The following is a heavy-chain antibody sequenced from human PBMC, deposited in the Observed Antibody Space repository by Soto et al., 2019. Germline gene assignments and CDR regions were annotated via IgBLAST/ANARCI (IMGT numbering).Heavy chain of an antibody. CDR1: GGSITSSFY. J-gene: IGHJ6*02. D-gene: IGHD6-13*01. CDR2: IYGTGNT. V-gene: IGHV4-39*01. Sequence: QLQLQESGPGLVKPSETLSLSCTVSGGSITSSFYWGWIRQPPGKGLEWIGSIYGTGNTYYNPSLKGPVTISADASMTQFSLSPISVTAAATAVYYCRSSSRYGTDAWGQGAAVTVSS. CDR3: RSSSRYGTDA.